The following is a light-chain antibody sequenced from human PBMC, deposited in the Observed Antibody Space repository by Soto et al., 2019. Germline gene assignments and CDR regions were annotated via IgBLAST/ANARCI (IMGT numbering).Light chain of an antibody. CDR2: DAS. CDR1: QSISSW. CDR3: QQYNSYCT. Sequence: DIQMTQSPSTLPASVRDRVTITCRASQSISSWLAWYQQKPGKAPKLLIYDASSLESGVPSRFSGSGSGTEFTLTVSTLQPDDLASYYCQQYNSYCTFGGGTKVEIK. J-gene: IGKJ4*01. V-gene: IGKV1-5*01.